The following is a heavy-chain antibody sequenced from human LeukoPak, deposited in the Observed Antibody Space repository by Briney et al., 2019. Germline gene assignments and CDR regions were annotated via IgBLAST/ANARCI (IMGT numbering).Heavy chain of an antibody. V-gene: IGHV4-59*01. D-gene: IGHD6-13*01. Sequence: SETLSLTCTVSGGSINSYYWSWIRQPPGKGLEWIGQIYYSGSTNYNPSLTSRVTMSIDTSKNQFSLKLSSVTAADTAIYYCAQSGYSSIWSFIDFWGQGTLVTVSS. J-gene: IGHJ4*02. CDR2: IYYSGST. CDR1: GGSINSYY. CDR3: AQSGYSSIWSFIDF.